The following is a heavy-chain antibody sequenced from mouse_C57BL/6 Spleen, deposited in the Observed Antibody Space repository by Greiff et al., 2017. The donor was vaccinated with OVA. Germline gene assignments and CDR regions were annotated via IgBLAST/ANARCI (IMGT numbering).Heavy chain of an antibody. D-gene: IGHD2-4*01. CDR1: GYTFTDHT. CDR3: ARPYDYFYAMDY. J-gene: IGHJ4*01. Sequence: VQGVESDAELVKPGASVKISCKVSGYTFTDHTIHWMKQRPEQGLEWIGYIYPRDGSTKYNEKFKGKATLTADKSSRTAYMQLNSLTSEDSAVYFCARPYDYFYAMDYWGQGTSVTVSS. CDR2: IYPRDGST. V-gene: IGHV1-78*01.